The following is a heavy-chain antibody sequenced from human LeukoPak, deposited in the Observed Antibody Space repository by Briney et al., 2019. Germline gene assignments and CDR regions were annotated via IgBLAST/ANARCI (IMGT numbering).Heavy chain of an antibody. CDR3: ARDQES. Sequence: SETLSLTCTVSGASIGNDGYRWSWIRRHPGMALEWIGFIFYGGNGYPNPSLKSRVTMSIDTSKSQFYLEMTSVTAADTAVYYCARDQESWGRGTLVVVSS. J-gene: IGHJ5*02. CDR1: GASIGNDGYR. CDR2: IFYGGNG. V-gene: IGHV4-31*03.